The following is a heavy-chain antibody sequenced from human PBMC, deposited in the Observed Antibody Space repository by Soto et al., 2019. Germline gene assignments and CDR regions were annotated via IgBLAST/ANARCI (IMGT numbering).Heavy chain of an antibody. CDR3: ARETYYYDSSGSRNDAFDI. CDR2: IYYSGST. CDR1: GGSISSGGYY. V-gene: IGHV4-31*03. D-gene: IGHD3-22*01. Sequence: QVQLQESGPGLVKPSQTLSLTCTVSGGSISSGGYYWSWIRQHPGKGLEGIGYIYYSGSTYYNPSLKSRVTISVDTSKNQFSLKLSSVTAADTAVYYCARETYYYDSSGSRNDAFDIWGQGTMVTVSS. J-gene: IGHJ3*02.